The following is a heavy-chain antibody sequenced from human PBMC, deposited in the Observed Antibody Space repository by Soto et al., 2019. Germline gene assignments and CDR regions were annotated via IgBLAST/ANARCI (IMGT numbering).Heavy chain of an antibody. D-gene: IGHD3-10*01. J-gene: IGHJ4*02. CDR1: GDSVSSNSAV. Sequence: QVQLQQSGPGLVKPSQTLSLTCAISGDSVSSNSAVWNWIRQSPSRGLEWLGRTYYRSKWYNDYTVSLKSRITINPDTSKNQFSLQLNSVTPEDTAVYYCARGAYGSGNGHFDYWGQGTLVTVSS. CDR3: ARGAYGSGNGHFDY. V-gene: IGHV6-1*01. CDR2: TYYRSKWYN.